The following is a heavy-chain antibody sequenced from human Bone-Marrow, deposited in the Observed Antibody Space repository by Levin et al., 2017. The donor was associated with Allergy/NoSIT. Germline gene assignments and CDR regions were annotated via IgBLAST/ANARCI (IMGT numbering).Heavy chain of an antibody. CDR1: GFNFSVAY. CDR2: ISSDGSRV. J-gene: IGHJ4*02. CDR3: ATSKRTYRY. Sequence: GESLKISCGASGFNFSVAYMTWIRQAPGKGLEWLSYISSDGSRVYYAASVRGRFTMSRDSAQNSVFLQMNSLRAEDTAVYYCATSKRTYRYWGRGTLVTVSS. V-gene: IGHV3-11*01.